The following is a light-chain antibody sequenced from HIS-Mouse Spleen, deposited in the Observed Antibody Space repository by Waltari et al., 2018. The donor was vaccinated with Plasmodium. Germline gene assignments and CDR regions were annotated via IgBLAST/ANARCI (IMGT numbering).Light chain of an antibody. Sequence: SYELTQPPSVSVSPGQTARITCSGDALPKKYAYWYQQKSGQAPVLVIYEDSKRASGIPERVSGSSSGTMATLTISGAQVEDEADYYCYSTDSSGNHRVFSGGTKLTVL. CDR2: EDS. CDR3: YSTDSSGNHRV. J-gene: IGLJ3*02. CDR1: ALPKKY. V-gene: IGLV3-10*01.